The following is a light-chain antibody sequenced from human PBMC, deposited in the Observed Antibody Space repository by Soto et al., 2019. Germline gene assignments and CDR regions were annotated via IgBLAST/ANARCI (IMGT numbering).Light chain of an antibody. CDR1: SSDIGAFNY. V-gene: IGLV2-14*03. J-gene: IGLJ2*01. Sequence: QSALAQPASVSGSPGQSITISCTGTSSDIGAFNYVSWYQQHPGDAPKLLIFDVSDRPSGISVRFSASKSGNTASLTISGLQTEDEAHSFCSSYAATNTVLFGGGTKRTGL. CDR3: SSYAATNTVL. CDR2: DVS.